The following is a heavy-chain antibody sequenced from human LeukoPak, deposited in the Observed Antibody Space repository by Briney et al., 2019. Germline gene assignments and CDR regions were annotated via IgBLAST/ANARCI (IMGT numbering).Heavy chain of an antibody. V-gene: IGHV7-4-1*02. Sequence: ASVKVSCKASGYTFTSYAMNWVRQAPGQGLGWMGWINTNTGNPTYAQGFTGRFVFSLDTSVSTAYLQISSLKAEDTAVYYCARIELATYDYYMDVWGKGTTVTVSS. D-gene: IGHD5-24*01. J-gene: IGHJ6*03. CDR3: ARIELATYDYYMDV. CDR1: GYTFTSYA. CDR2: INTNTGNP.